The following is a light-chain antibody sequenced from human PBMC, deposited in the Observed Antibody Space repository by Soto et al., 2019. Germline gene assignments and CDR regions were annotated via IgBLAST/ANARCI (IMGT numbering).Light chain of an antibody. CDR2: GVI. CDR3: CSYVGSYSYV. J-gene: IGLJ1*01. Sequence: QSALTQPRSVSGSPGQSVTVSCIGTSSDVGGYNSVSWYQEHPGKAPKLMIYGVIKRPSGVPDRFSGSKSGNTASLTISGLLAEDEADYYCCSYVGSYSYVFGTGTRSPS. CDR1: SSDVGGYNS. V-gene: IGLV2-11*01.